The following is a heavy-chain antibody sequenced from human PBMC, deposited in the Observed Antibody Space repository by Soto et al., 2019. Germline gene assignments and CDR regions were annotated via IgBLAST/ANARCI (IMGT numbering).Heavy chain of an antibody. V-gene: IGHV3-73*01. Sequence: EVQLVESGGGLVQPGGSLRLSCVASGFPFSDSAIHWVRQASGKGLEWVGRIRGKPKGSTTAYGASVRGRFIISRDDSNNTAYLQMNSLETEDTAVYYCTRHDDYIWGSNGFWGQGILVTVSS. CDR2: IRGKPKGSTT. CDR1: GFPFSDSA. D-gene: IGHD3-16*01. CDR3: TRHDDYIWGSNGF. J-gene: IGHJ4*02.